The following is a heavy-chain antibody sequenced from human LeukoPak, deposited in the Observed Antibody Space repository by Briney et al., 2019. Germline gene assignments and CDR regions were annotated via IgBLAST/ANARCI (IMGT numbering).Heavy chain of an antibody. J-gene: IGHJ4*02. Sequence: GASVKVSCKASGYTFTGYYMHWVRQAPGQGLEWMGWINTNNGGTNYAQKFQGRVTMTRDTSISTAYMELSRLTSDDTAVYYCARGRGTTSSNFDYWGQGTLVTVSS. CDR2: INTNNGGT. CDR1: GYTFTGYY. CDR3: ARGRGTTSSNFDY. V-gene: IGHV1-2*02. D-gene: IGHD2-2*01.